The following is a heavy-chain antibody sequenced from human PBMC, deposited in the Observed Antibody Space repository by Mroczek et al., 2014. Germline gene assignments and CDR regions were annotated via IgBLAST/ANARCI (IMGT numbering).Heavy chain of an antibody. Sequence: VQLVESGGGVVQPGRSLRLSCAASGFTFSSYGMHWVRQAPGKGLEWVAVIWYDGSNKYYADSVKGRFTISRDNSKNTLYLQMNSLRAEDTAVYYCAREGGLWFGIAFDIWGQGTMVTVSS. CDR3: AREGGLWFGIAFDI. CDR2: IWYDGSNK. J-gene: IGHJ3*02. V-gene: IGHV3-33*01. D-gene: IGHD3-10*01. CDR1: GFTFSSYG.